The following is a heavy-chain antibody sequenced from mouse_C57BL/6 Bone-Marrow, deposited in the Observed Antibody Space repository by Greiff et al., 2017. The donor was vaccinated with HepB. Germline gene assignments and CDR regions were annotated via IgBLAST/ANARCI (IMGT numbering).Heavy chain of an antibody. CDR2: IWSGGST. CDR3: AREGYGISYVNYYAMDY. Sequence: QVQLQQSGPGLVQPSQSLSITCTVSGFSLTSYGVHWVRQSPGKGLEWLGVIWSGGSTDYNAAFISRLSISKDNSKSQVFFKMNSLQADDTAIYYWAREGYGISYVNYYAMDYWVQGTSVTVSS. CDR1: GFSLTSYG. V-gene: IGHV2-2*01. J-gene: IGHJ4*01. D-gene: IGHD1-1*01.